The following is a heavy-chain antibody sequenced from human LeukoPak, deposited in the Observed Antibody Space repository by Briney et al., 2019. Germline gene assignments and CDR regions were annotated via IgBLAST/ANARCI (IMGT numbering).Heavy chain of an antibody. J-gene: IGHJ4*02. V-gene: IGHV6-1*01. CDR3: ARSARPGYSSSWYLSYFDY. Sequence: SQTLSLTCAISGDSVSSNSAAWNWIRQSPSRGLEWLGRTYYRSKWYNDYAVSVKSRITINPDTSKNQFSLQLNSVTPEDTAVYYCARSARPGYSSSWYLSYFDYWGQGTLVTVSS. CDR1: GDSVSSNSAA. CDR2: TYYRSKWYN. D-gene: IGHD6-13*01.